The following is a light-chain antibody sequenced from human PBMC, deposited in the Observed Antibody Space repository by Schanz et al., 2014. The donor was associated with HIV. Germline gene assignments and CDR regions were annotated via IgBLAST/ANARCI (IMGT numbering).Light chain of an antibody. Sequence: EIVMTQSPTTLSVSPGERATLSCRASQSVSSSYFAWYQQKPGQAPRLLIFGASSRATGIPDRFSGSGSGTDFALTISRLEPEDFAVYYCQQYGSSPRTFGQGTNVEVK. CDR3: QQYGSSPRT. J-gene: IGKJ1*01. V-gene: IGKV3-20*01. CDR2: GAS. CDR1: QSVSSSY.